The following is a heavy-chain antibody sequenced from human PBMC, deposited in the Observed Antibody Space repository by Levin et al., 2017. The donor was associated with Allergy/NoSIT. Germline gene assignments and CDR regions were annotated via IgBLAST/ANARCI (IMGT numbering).Heavy chain of an antibody. CDR1: GGSFSGYY. CDR3: ARVAILWFGEFLNWFDP. Sequence: SETLSLTCAVYGGSFSGYYWSWIRQPPGKGLEWIGEINHSGSTNYNPSLKSRVTISVDTSKNQFSLKLSSVTAADTAVYYCARVAILWFGEFLNWFDPWGQGTLVTVSS. D-gene: IGHD3-10*01. V-gene: IGHV4-34*01. CDR2: INHSGST. J-gene: IGHJ5*02.